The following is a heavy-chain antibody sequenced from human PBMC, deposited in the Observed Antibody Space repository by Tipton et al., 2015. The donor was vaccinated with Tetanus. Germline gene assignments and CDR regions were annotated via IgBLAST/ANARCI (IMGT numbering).Heavy chain of an antibody. Sequence: SLRLSCAASGFTFRSYAMAWVRQAPGKGLEWVSSISYSGANIYYADSLKGRFTISRDNAKNSLSLQMNSLRAEDTAVYFCASGSALDYWGQGTLVTVSS. CDR2: ISYSGANI. D-gene: IGHD3-10*01. V-gene: IGHV3-21*01. CDR3: ASGSALDY. CDR1: GFTFRSYA. J-gene: IGHJ4*02.